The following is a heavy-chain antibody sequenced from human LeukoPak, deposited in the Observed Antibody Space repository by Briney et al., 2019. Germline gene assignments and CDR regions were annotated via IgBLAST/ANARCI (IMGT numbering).Heavy chain of an antibody. CDR2: INWNGESK. V-gene: IGHV3-20*04. CDR3: ARGFYYDSGATWRAFNI. Sequence: GGSLRLSCAVSGHTFDDYRMGWVRRAPGKGLEWVYGINWNGESKNYADSVKGRFTISRDNAKDSLYLQVNSLRAEDTALYYCARGFYYDSGATWRAFNIWGQGTMVTVFS. J-gene: IGHJ3*02. CDR1: GHTFDDYR. D-gene: IGHD3-22*01.